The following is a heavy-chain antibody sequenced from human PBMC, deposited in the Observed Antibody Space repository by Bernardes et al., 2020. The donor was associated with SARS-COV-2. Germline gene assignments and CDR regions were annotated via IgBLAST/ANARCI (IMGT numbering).Heavy chain of an antibody. D-gene: IGHD1-26*01. V-gene: IGHV1-8*01. Sequence: ASVKVSCKASGYTFTAYDISWVRQATGQGLEWMGWMTPNSGNTGYAQKFQGRVTMTRDTSISTAHMELSSLTSDDTAVYFCAIIMVGPTNYYYYYGMDVWGQGTTVTVSS. CDR1: GYTFTAYD. CDR2: MTPNSGNT. J-gene: IGHJ6*02. CDR3: AIIMVGPTNYYYYYGMDV.